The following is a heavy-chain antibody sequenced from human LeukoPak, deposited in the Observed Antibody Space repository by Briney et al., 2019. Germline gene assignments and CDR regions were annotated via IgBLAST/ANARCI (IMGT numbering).Heavy chain of an antibody. D-gene: IGHD6-19*01. Sequence: GVPLRLSCAASGFTFRNSWITWVRQAPGKGLEWVANIRPDGGQEQYADSLEGRITISRDNVRNSLFLQLNSLRTEDTAVYFCATSSDWAFDHWGQGTLVTVSS. CDR2: IRPDGGQE. CDR3: ATSSDWAFDH. V-gene: IGHV3-7*01. J-gene: IGHJ4*02. CDR1: GFTFRNSW.